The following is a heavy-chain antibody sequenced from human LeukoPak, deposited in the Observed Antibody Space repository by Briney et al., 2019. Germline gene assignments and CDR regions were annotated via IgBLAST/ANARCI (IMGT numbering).Heavy chain of an antibody. J-gene: IGHJ4*02. Sequence: GRSLRLSRAPSGFTFSSYAISWVRQSPRKRLEWVSAISGRGGSTYYADSVNGPFTISRDNYKSTLYLQMNSLRAEDTAVYYCAKDYEYSSGWYGYYFDYWGQGTLVTVSS. D-gene: IGHD6-19*01. CDR1: GFTFSSYA. V-gene: IGHV3-23*01. CDR2: ISGRGGST. CDR3: AKDYEYSSGWYGYYFDY.